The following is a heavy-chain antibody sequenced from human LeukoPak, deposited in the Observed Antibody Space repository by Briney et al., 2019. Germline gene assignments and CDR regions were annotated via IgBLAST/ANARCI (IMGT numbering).Heavy chain of an antibody. D-gene: IGHD2-8*01. J-gene: IGHJ6*02. CDR1: GFSFSSYA. CDR2: ISYDGSNK. V-gene: IGHV3-30-3*01. Sequence: GRSLRLSCAASGFSFSSYAMHWVRQAPGKGLEWVAVISYDGSNKYYADSVKGRFPISRDNSKNTLYLQMNSLRAEDTAVYYCARDGTNYYYGMDVWGQGTTVTVSS. CDR3: ARDGTNYYYGMDV.